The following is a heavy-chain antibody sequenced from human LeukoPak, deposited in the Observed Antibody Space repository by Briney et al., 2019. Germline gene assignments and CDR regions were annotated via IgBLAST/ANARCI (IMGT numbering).Heavy chain of an antibody. D-gene: IGHD6-19*01. J-gene: IGHJ4*02. CDR1: GGSFSGYY. V-gene: IGHV4-34*01. CDR3: ASGRLSAVAGKYDY. Sequence: PSETLSLTCAAYGGSFSGYYWSWIRQPPGKGLEWIGEINHSGSTNYNPSLKSRVTISVDTSKNQFSLKLSSVTAADTAVYYCASGRLSAVAGKYDYWGQGTLVTVSS. CDR2: INHSGST.